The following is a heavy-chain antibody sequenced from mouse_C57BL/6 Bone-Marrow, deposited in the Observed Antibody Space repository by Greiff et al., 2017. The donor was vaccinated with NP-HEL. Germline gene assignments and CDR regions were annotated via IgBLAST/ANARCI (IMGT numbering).Heavy chain of an antibody. Sequence: VQLQQSGPELVRPGASVKISCKAPGYTFTSHWMQWVRQRPGKGLEWIGEIFPGGGGTYYNEKFKGKATLTVDTSSSTAYMQLSSLTSEDSAVYFCERGSWAWFAYWGQGTLVTVSA. CDR1: GYTFTSHW. D-gene: IGHD4-1*01. J-gene: IGHJ3*01. V-gene: IGHV1-56*01. CDR3: ERGSWAWFAY. CDR2: IFPGGGGT.